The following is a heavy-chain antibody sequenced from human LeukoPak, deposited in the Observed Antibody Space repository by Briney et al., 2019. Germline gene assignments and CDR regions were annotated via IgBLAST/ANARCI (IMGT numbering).Heavy chain of an antibody. Sequence: PSETLSLTCTVSGGSVSSGNYYWDWIRQHPGKSLEWIGYIYYSGSTSYNPSLRSRVTISGTSKNQFSLKMTSVTAADTAVYYCARSNYYASEGRFDPWGQGTLVTASS. D-gene: IGHD3-10*01. V-gene: IGHV4-31*03. J-gene: IGHJ5*02. CDR2: IYYSGST. CDR3: ARSNYYASEGRFDP. CDR1: GGSVSSGNYY.